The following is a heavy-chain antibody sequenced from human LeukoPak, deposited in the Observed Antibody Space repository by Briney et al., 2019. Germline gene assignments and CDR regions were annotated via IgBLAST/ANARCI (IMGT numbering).Heavy chain of an antibody. Sequence: VASVKVSCKASGYTFTNYGISWVRQAPGQGLEWMGWISAYNGNTNYAQKLQGRVAITRNTSISTAYMELSSLRSEDTAVYYCARVDTAKPQTNFAPRYWDYYYYYMDVWGKGTTVTISS. V-gene: IGHV1-18*01. CDR3: ARVDTAKPQTNFAPRYWDYYYYYMDV. J-gene: IGHJ6*03. CDR2: ISAYNGNT. CDR1: GYTFTNYG. D-gene: IGHD5-18*01.